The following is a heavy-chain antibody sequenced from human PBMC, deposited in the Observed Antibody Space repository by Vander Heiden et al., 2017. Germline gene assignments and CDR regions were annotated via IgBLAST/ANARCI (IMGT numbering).Heavy chain of an antibody. CDR2: ISWNSIRI. V-gene: IGHV3-9*01. J-gene: IGHJ4*02. Sequence: EVQLVESGGGLVQPGRSLRLSCAASGFTFDDYAMHWVQQAPGKGLEWVSGISWNSIRIGYADSVKGRFTISRDNAENSLYLQMNSLRTEDTVLYYCARDKSYYGSGDYWGQGTLVTVSS. CDR3: ARDKSYYGSGDY. D-gene: IGHD3-10*01. CDR1: GFTFDDYA.